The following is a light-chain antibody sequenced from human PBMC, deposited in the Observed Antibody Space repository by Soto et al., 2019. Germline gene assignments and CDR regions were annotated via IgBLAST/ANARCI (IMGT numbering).Light chain of an antibody. J-gene: IGKJ2*01. V-gene: IGKV1-33*01. CDR2: DAS. CDR3: QQYDKRPPYT. Sequence: DIQMTQSPSSLSASVGDRVTITCQASQYISSYLNWYQQKPGKAPKLLSYDASNLETGVLSRFSGSGSGTDVTFTISSLKNEDIATYYCQQYDKRPPYTCGQGTKLAIK. CDR1: QYISSY.